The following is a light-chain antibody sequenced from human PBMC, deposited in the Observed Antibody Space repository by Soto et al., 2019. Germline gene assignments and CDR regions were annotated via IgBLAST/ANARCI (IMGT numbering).Light chain of an antibody. V-gene: IGLV1-40*01. Sequence: QAVVTQPPSVSGAPGQRVTISCTGSSANIGAGYDVHWYQQLPGTAPKILIYGNSNRPSGVPDRFSGSKSGTSASLAITGRQAEDEADYYCQSYDSSLSGSVFCGGTKLTVL. CDR1: SANIGAGYD. J-gene: IGLJ2*01. CDR3: QSYDSSLSGSV. CDR2: GNS.